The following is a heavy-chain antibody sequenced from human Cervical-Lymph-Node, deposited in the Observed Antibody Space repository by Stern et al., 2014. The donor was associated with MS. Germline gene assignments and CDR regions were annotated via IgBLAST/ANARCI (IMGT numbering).Heavy chain of an antibody. CDR2: ISTYNGNT. CDR1: GYTFSDYG. Sequence: VQLVQSGLEVKKPGASVKVSCQASGYTFSDYGITWVRQAPGQGLEWMGWISTYNGNTDYAQNVQGRVTMTTDTSTNTAYMELRSLRSDDTAVYYCARDYDYVWGSYRHTPDYWGQGTLVTVSS. V-gene: IGHV1-18*04. CDR3: ARDYDYVWGSYRHTPDY. J-gene: IGHJ4*02. D-gene: IGHD3-16*02.